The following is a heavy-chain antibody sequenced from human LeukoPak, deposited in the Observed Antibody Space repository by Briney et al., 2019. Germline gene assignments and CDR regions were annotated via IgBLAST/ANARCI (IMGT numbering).Heavy chain of an antibody. CDR1: GFTFSSYS. D-gene: IGHD3-22*01. V-gene: IGHV3-21*01. Sequence: PGGSLRLSCAASGFTFSSYSMNWVRQAPGKGLEWVSSISSSSSYIYYADSVKGRFTISRDNAKNSLYLQMNSLRAEDTAVYYCASGDNYYDSSGPLDYWGQGTLVTVSS. CDR3: ASGDNYYDSSGPLDY. J-gene: IGHJ4*02. CDR2: ISSSSSYI.